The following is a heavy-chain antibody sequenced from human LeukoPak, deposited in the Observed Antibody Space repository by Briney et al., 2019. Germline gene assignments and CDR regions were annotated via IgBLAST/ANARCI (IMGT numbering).Heavy chain of an antibody. V-gene: IGHV3-11*01. CDR1: GFTSSDYY. Sequence: GGSLRLSCAASGFTSSDYYMSWIRQAPGKGLEWVSYISSSGSTIYYADSVKGRFTISRDNAKNSLYLQMNSLRAGDTAVYYCARVVEKDGNYMDVWGKGTTVTVSS. J-gene: IGHJ6*03. D-gene: IGHD2-15*01. CDR3: ARVVEKDGNYMDV. CDR2: ISSSGSTI.